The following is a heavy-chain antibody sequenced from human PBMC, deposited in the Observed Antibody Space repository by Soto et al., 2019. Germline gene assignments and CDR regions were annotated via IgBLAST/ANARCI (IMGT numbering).Heavy chain of an antibody. V-gene: IGHV3-74*01. J-gene: IGHJ4*02. CDR1: GLTFSSYW. Sequence: GGSLRLSCAASGLTFSSYWMHWVRQAPGKGLVWVSRIKSDGSSTRYADSVKGRFTISRDNAKNTLYLQMNSLRAEDTAVYYWGTGGYYHDSNSYSPGYWGQETLLTVSS. CDR3: GTGGYYHDSNSYSPGY. CDR2: IKSDGSST. D-gene: IGHD3-22*01.